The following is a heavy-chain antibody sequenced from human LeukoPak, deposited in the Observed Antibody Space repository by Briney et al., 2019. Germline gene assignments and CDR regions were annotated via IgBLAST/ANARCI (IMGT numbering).Heavy chain of an antibody. CDR1: GYTFFTYG. CDR2: ISTYNGNT. Sequence: ASVEVSCEASGYTFFTYGVTWVRRAPGQGLEWMGWISTYNGNTIAQKFQGRVTLTTDTSTSTAYMDLRSLKSDDTAVYYCARQYGDNSGSLDHWGQGTLVTVSS. D-gene: IGHD4-23*01. CDR3: ARQYGDNSGSLDH. V-gene: IGHV1-18*01. J-gene: IGHJ4*02.